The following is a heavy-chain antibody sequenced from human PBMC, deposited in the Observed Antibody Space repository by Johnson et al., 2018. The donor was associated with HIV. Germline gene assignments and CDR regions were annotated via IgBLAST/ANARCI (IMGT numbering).Heavy chain of an antibody. Sequence: VQLVESGGGLVQPGGSLRLSCAASGFIFNNYAMTWVRQAPGKGLEWVSAVSGSGGRTYYADSVKGRFTISRDNAKNSLYLQMNSLRADDTAVFYCTSTIDVVPTGRSYDAFDIWGQGTMVTVSS. D-gene: IGHD5-12*01. CDR3: TSTIDVVPTGRSYDAFDI. V-gene: IGHV3-23*04. CDR1: GFIFNNYA. CDR2: VSGSGGRT. J-gene: IGHJ3*02.